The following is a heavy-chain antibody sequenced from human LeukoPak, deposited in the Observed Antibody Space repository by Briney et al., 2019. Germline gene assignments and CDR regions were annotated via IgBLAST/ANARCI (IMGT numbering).Heavy chain of an antibody. CDR2: IWYDGSNK. D-gene: IGHD3-10*01. Sequence: GGSLRLSCAASGFTFSSYGMHWVRQAPGKGLEWVAVIWYDGSNKYYADSVKGRFTISRDNSKNTLYLQMNGLRAEDTAVYYCARGISRALGSGSYQFDYWGQGTLVTVSS. V-gene: IGHV3-33*01. CDR3: ARGISRALGSGSYQFDY. CDR1: GFTFSSYG. J-gene: IGHJ4*02.